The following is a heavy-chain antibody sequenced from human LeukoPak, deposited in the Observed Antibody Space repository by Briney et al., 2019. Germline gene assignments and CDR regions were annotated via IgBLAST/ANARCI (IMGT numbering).Heavy chain of an antibody. Sequence: GGSLRLSCAASGFTFSSYGMSWVRQAPGKGLEWVSVISGSGGSTYYADSVKGRFTISRDNSKNTLYLQMNSLRAEDTAVYYCAKVYDILTGYEVFDYWGQGTLVTVSS. CDR1: GFTFSSYG. CDR2: ISGSGGST. CDR3: AKVYDILTGYEVFDY. V-gene: IGHV3-23*01. J-gene: IGHJ4*02. D-gene: IGHD3-9*01.